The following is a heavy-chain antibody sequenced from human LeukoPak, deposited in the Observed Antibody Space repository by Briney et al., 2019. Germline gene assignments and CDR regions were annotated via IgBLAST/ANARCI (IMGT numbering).Heavy chain of an antibody. V-gene: IGHV3-23*01. J-gene: IGHJ5*01. Sequence: GGSLRLSCAASGFTFNNYAMSWVRQAPGKGLEWVSAISASGGTTYYADSVKGRFTISRDNPENTLFLQVNSLRAEDTAVYYCAKEPREYCSSTSCPNWFDSWGQGTLVTVSS. D-gene: IGHD2-2*01. CDR3: AKEPREYCSSTSCPNWFDS. CDR2: ISASGGTT. CDR1: GFTFNNYA.